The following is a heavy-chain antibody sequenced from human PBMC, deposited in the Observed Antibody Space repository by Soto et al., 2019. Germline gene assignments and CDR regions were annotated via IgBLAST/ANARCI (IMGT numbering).Heavy chain of an antibody. D-gene: IGHD2-15*01. V-gene: IGHV4-34*01. J-gene: IGHJ4*02. CDR2: INHSGST. CDR1: GGSFSGYY. CDR3: ARGKGRCTVGGSLGY. Sequence: QVQLQQWGAGLLKPSETLSLTCAVYGGSFSGYYWSWIRQPPGKGLEWIGEINHSGSTNYNPSLKSRVTISVDTSKNQFSLKLSSVTAADTAVYYCARGKGRCTVGGSLGYWGQGTLVTVS.